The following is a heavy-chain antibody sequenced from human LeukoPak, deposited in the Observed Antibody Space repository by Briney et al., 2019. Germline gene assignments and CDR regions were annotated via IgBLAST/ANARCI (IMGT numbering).Heavy chain of an antibody. CDR3: ARVEDSGYDYRGRFDP. Sequence: SETLSLTCTVSGGSIGTYYWSWIRQPPGKGLEWIGYIYYTGSTNYNPSLKSRVTISVDTSKNQFSLKLSSVTAADTAVYYCARVEDSGYDYRGRFDPWGQGTLVTVSS. J-gene: IGHJ5*02. CDR2: IYYTGST. CDR1: GGSIGTYY. D-gene: IGHD5-12*01. V-gene: IGHV4-59*12.